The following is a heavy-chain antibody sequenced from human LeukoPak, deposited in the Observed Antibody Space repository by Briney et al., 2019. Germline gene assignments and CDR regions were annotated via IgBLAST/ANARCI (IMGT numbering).Heavy chain of an antibody. CDR3: AKDSCSGGSCYPVVGYFDY. Sequence: GGSLRLSCAASGFTFSSYGMHWVRQAPGKGLEWVAVISYDGSNKYYADSVKGRFTISRDNSKNTLYLQMNSLRAEDTAVYYCAKDSCSGGSCYPVVGYFDYWGQGTLVTVSS. J-gene: IGHJ4*02. CDR2: ISYDGSNK. CDR1: GFTFSSYG. D-gene: IGHD2-15*01. V-gene: IGHV3-30*18.